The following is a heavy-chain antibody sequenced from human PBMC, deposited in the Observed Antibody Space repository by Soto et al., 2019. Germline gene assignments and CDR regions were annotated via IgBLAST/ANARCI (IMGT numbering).Heavy chain of an antibody. CDR2: IWYDGSNK. Sequence: QVQLVESGGGVVQPGRSLRLSCAASGFTFSSYGMHWVRQAPGKGLEWVAVIWYDGSNKYYADSVKGRFTISRDNSKNTLYLQMNSLRAEDTAVYYCATAMVYAWYFDLWGRGTLVTVSS. D-gene: IGHD2-8*01. CDR3: ATAMVYAWYFDL. V-gene: IGHV3-33*01. CDR1: GFTFSSYG. J-gene: IGHJ2*01.